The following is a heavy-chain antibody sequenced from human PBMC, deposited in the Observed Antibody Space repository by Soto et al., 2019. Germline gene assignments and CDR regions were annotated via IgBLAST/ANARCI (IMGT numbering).Heavy chain of an antibody. V-gene: IGHV3-48*02. D-gene: IGHD2-2*01. CDR1: GFTFSTCG. J-gene: IGHJ6*02. Sequence: GWSLRLSCAASGFTFSTCGMNWVRQAPGKGLEWVSYISGSGTTIYYADPVRGRFTISRDNAKDSLYLQMDSLRDEDTAVYFCARCSRNACYSYGVDVWGQGATVTVSS. CDR2: ISGSGTTI. CDR3: ARCSRNACYSYGVDV.